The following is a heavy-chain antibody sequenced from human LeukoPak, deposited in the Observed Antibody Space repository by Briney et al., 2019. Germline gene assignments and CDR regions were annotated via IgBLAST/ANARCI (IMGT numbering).Heavy chain of an antibody. Sequence: GRSLRLSCAASGFTFDNYAMHWVRQAPGKGLEWLSIISWNSGYIGYADSVKGRFTISRDNARNSLSLQMNGLRAEDMALYYCVKDRTGYYAYSFDLWGQGNLVTVS. CDR1: GFTFDNYA. V-gene: IGHV3-9*03. D-gene: IGHD3-9*01. J-gene: IGHJ3*01. CDR2: ISWNSGYI. CDR3: VKDRTGYYAYSFDL.